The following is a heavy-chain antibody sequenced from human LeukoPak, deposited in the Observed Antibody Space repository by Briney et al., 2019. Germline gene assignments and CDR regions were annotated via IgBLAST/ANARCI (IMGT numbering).Heavy chain of an antibody. V-gene: IGHV3-48*03. CDR2: ISSSGSTI. CDR3: ARVSNSGWHFDY. CDR1: GFTFSSYE. J-gene: IGHJ4*02. Sequence: GGSLRLSCAASGFTFSSYEMNWVRKSPGKGLEWVSYISSSGSTIYNADSVKGRFTISRDNAKNSLYLQMTSLRAEDTAVYYCARVSNSGWHFDYWGQGTLVTVSS. D-gene: IGHD6-19*01.